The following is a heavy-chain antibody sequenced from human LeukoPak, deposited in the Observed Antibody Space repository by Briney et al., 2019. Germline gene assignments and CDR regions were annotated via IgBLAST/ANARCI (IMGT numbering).Heavy chain of an antibody. D-gene: IGHD5-18*01. V-gene: IGHV4-38-2*02. CDR2: IYHSGST. CDR3: ARDYRGDTAMVTRGFDP. Sequence: PSETLSLTCTVSGYSISSGYYWGWIRQPPGKGLEWIGSIYHSGSTYYNPSLKSRVTISVDTSKNQFSLKLSSVTAADTAVYYCARDYRGDTAMVTRGFDPWGQGTLVTVSS. CDR1: GYSISSGYY. J-gene: IGHJ5*02.